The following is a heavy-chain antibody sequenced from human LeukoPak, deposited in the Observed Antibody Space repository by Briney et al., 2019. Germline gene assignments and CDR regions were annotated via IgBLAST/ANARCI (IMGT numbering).Heavy chain of an antibody. D-gene: IGHD3-22*01. Sequence: ASVKVSCKASGGTFSSYAISWVRQAPGQGLEWMGGIIPIFGTANYAQKFQGRVTTTTDESTSTAYMELSSLRSEDTAVYYCARDRALLYYCDSSGYSSDAFDIWGQGTMVTVSS. CDR2: IIPIFGTA. CDR3: ARDRALLYYCDSSGYSSDAFDI. CDR1: GGTFSSYA. V-gene: IGHV1-69*05. J-gene: IGHJ3*02.